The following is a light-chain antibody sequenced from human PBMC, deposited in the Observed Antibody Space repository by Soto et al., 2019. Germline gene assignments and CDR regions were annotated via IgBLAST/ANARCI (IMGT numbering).Light chain of an antibody. CDR2: EVR. J-gene: IGLJ2*01. Sequence: QSALTQPASVYGSPGQSITISCAGTMRDVGAYNLVSWYQQHPGRAPQLIIYEVRNRPSGISFRFSGSKSDNTASLTISGLQAEDEADYYCSSYTSKSSLIFGGGTQLTVL. V-gene: IGLV2-14*01. CDR1: MRDVGAYNL. CDR3: SSYTSKSSLI.